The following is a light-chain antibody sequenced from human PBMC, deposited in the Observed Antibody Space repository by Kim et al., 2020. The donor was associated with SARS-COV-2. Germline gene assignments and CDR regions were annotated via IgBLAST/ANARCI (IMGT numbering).Light chain of an antibody. CDR1: QNIRSNY. CDR2: GGS. J-gene: IGKJ1*01. V-gene: IGKV3-20*01. CDR3: QQYGTTPWT. Sequence: EIVLTQSPGTLSLSPGEGATLSCGASQNIRSNYLAWYQQKPGQPPRLLIYGGSSRATGVPDKFRGSGTGTAFTLTIDRLAPGDFAVYFCQQYGTTPWTFGLGTKVDIK.